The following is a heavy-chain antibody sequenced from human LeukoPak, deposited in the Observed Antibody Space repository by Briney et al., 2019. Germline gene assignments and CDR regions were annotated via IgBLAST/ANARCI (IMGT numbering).Heavy chain of an antibody. CDR2: ISSNGGST. Sequence: GGSLRLSCAASGFTFSSYAMHWVRQAPGKGLEYVSAISSNGGSTYYANSVKGRFTISRDNSKNTLYLQMGSLRAEDMAVYYCARGTSYDWFDYWGQGTLVTVSS. J-gene: IGHJ4*02. CDR3: ARGTSYDWFDY. CDR1: GFTFSSYA. V-gene: IGHV3-64*01. D-gene: IGHD1-1*01.